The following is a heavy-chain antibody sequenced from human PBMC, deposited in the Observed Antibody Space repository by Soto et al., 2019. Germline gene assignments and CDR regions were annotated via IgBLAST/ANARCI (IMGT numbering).Heavy chain of an antibody. Sequence: GGSLRLSCAPSAFTFINYGMHWVRQAPGKGLDWVTTIYSDGNNKYYRDSVEGRFTISRDNSKNTLFMQMNNLRAEDTVMYFCARDSSGTLDSWGGGTLVTVSS. J-gene: IGHJ4*02. CDR1: AFTFINYG. D-gene: IGHD3-10*01. V-gene: IGHV3-33*01. CDR2: IYSDGNNK. CDR3: ARDSSGTLDS.